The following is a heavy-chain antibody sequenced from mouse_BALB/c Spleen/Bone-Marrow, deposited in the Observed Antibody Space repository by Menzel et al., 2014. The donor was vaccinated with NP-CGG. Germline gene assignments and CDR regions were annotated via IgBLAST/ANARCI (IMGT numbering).Heavy chain of an antibody. V-gene: IGHV1-19*01. Sequence: EVKLQESGPELVKPGASVKMSCKASGYTFTDYHMDWVKQSHGESFEWIGRVNPYNGGTSYNQKFKGKATLTVDKSSTTAYMELNSLTSEDSAVYYCARGGYRDYWGQGTTLTVSS. CDR1: GYTFTDYH. CDR3: ARGGYRDY. D-gene: IGHD2-2*01. J-gene: IGHJ2*01. CDR2: VNPYNGGT.